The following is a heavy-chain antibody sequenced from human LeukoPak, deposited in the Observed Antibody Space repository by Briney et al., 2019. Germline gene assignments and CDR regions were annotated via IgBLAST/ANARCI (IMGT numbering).Heavy chain of an antibody. CDR2: IYYSGST. D-gene: IGHD3-22*01. CDR1: GGSISSYY. Sequence: SETLSLTCTVSGGSISSYYWSWIRQPPGKGLEWIGSIYYSGSTNYNPSLKSRVTISVDTSKNQFSLKLSSVTAADTAEYYCAGERGYYYDSSGYYLSYWGQGTLVTVSS. V-gene: IGHV4-59*01. CDR3: AGERGYYYDSSGYYLSY. J-gene: IGHJ4*02.